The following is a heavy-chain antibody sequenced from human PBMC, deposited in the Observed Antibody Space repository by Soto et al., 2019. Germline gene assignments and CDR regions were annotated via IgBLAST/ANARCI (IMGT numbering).Heavy chain of an antibody. CDR1: GYSFTIYW. D-gene: IGHD6-6*01. Sequence: GESLKISCNGSGYSFTIYWISWVRQMPGKGLEWMGRIDPSDSYTNYSPSFQGHVTISADKSISTAYLQWSSLKAPDTAMYYCARQSSSSVSDYWGQGTLVTVSS. J-gene: IGHJ4*02. CDR3: ARQSSSSVSDY. V-gene: IGHV5-10-1*01. CDR2: IDPSDSYT.